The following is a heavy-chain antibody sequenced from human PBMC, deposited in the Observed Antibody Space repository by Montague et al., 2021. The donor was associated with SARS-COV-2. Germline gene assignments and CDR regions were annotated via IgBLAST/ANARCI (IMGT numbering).Heavy chain of an antibody. CDR1: GVSIHRRNW. D-gene: IGHD3-9*01. J-gene: IGHJ5*02. V-gene: IGHV4-4*02. CDR3: ASRGGHDILRTLEGGFDP. Sequence: SETLSLTCAVSGVSIHRRNWGGCARQPPAHGLVWFGEIFHNGSLNYNPSFHSRVTISVDKFRNQFSLKLTFVTAADTSVYYCASRGGHDILRTLEGGFDPRGQGTLVTGSS. CDR2: IFHNGSL.